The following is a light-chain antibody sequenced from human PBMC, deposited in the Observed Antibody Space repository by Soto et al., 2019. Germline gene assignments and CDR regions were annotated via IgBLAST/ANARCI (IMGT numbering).Light chain of an antibody. Sequence: QSVLTQSPSTSGTPGQRVTISCSGNTANIGKNYVYWYQQFPGAAPQLLIYGANRRPSWVPDRFSVSKSDTSASLAISGLRSEDEAIYYCATWDDRVSGRVFGGGTQLTVL. CDR3: ATWDDRVSGRV. CDR1: TANIGKNY. CDR2: GAN. V-gene: IGLV1-47*02. J-gene: IGLJ3*02.